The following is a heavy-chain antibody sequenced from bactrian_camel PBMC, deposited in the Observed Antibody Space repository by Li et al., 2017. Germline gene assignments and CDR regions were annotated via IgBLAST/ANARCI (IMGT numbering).Heavy chain of an antibody. D-gene: IGHD2*01. J-gene: IGHJ7*01. CDR1: GYISSRHC. CDR2: INGGSGV. V-gene: IGHV3S1*01. Sequence: HVQLVESGGGSVQAGGSLRLSCTHSGYISSRHCMGWFSQAPGKGLEWVSTINGGSGVYYADSVKGRFTISRDNAKNTLYLQLNSLKSEDTAMYYCAKFQNSGAWGYGMDYWGEGTQVTVS.